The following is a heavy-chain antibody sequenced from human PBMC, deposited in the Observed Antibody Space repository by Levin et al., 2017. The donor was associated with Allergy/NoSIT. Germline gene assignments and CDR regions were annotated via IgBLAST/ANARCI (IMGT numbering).Heavy chain of an antibody. J-gene: IGHJ4*02. Sequence: GGSLRLSCAASGFTFSSYAMSWVRQAPGKGLEWVSSISRTGGSIYYADSVKGRFTISRDNSKNTLYLQMNSLTAEDTAVYYCGSSDCGGGICYHDYWGQGTLVTVSS. D-gene: IGHD2-15*01. CDR2: ISRTGGSI. V-gene: IGHV3-23*01. CDR3: GSSDCGGGICYHDY. CDR1: GFTFSSYA.